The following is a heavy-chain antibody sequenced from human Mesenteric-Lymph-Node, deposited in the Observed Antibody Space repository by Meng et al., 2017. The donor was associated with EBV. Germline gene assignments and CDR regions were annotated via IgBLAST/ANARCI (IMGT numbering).Heavy chain of an antibody. Sequence: QIPLQDSCPTPVQHTHTLTLSSSFSGLSLSTSGVGVGLYHPPPGKAPEWLVFIYWDNDKRYSPSLKSRLTITKDTSKNQVVFTMTNMDPVDTATYYCAHRGGGNGWNEGYFDSWGQGTLVTVSS. D-gene: IGHD1-1*01. J-gene: IGHJ4*02. CDR3: AHRGGGNGWNEGYFDS. CDR1: GLSLSTSGVG. V-gene: IGHV2-5*02. CDR2: IYWDNDK.